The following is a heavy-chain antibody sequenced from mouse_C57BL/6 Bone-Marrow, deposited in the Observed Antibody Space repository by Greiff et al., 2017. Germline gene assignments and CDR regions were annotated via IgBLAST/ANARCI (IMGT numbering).Heavy chain of an antibody. V-gene: IGHV14-4*01. J-gene: IGHJ2*01. D-gene: IGHD2-3*01. CDR2: IDPEIGDT. Sequence: VQLKQSGAELVRPGASVKLSCTASGFNIKDDYINWVKQRPEQGLEWIGWIDPEIGDTEYASKFQGKATITSDTSSNTAYLQLSSLTSEYTAVYYCASFDGNYFDCWGEGTPLADAS. CDR3: ASFDGNYFDC. CDR1: GFNIKDDY.